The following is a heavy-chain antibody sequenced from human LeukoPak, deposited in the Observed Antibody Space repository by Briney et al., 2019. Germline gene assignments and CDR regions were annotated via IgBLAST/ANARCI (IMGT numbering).Heavy chain of an antibody. Sequence: GGSLRLSCAASGFTFSYYAMNWVRQAPGKGLEWVSAISGSGGGTYYADSVKGRFTISRDNSKNTLYLQMNSLRAEDTAVYYCAKDGSGYSYGLDYFDYWGQGTLVTVSS. CDR1: GFTFSYYA. J-gene: IGHJ4*02. D-gene: IGHD5-18*01. CDR3: AKDGSGYSYGLDYFDY. V-gene: IGHV3-23*01. CDR2: ISGSGGGT.